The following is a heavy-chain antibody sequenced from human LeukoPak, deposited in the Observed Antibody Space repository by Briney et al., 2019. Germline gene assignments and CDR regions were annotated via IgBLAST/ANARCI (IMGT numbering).Heavy chain of an antibody. D-gene: IGHD3-22*01. CDR3: ARDRGYSAREVDY. J-gene: IGHJ4*02. CDR2: INPNSGGT. Sequence: ASVKVSCKASGYTFTGYYMHWVRQAPGQGLEWMGWINPNSGGTNYAQKFQGRVTMTRDTSISTAYMELSRLRSDDTAVYYCARDRGYSAREVDYWGQGTLVTVSS. V-gene: IGHV1-2*02. CDR1: GYTFTGYY.